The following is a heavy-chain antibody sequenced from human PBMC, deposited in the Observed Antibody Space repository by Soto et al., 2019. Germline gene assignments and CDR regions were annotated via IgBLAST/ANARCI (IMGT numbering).Heavy chain of an antibody. CDR3: AREHFPSTYGSFDY. Sequence: QVQLVQSGAEMKKPGASVKVSCKASGYTFTTYGISWVRQAPGQGLEWMGWISAYNGNTHYAQKRQGRVTMTTDTPTSTAYVELMSLRSDDTAVYYFAREHFPSTYGSFDYWGQGTLVTVSS. CDR1: GYTFTTYG. D-gene: IGHD3-3*02. CDR2: ISAYNGNT. J-gene: IGHJ4*02. V-gene: IGHV1-18*04.